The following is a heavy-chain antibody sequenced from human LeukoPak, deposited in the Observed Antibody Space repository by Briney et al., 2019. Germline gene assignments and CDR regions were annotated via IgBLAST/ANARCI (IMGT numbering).Heavy chain of an antibody. J-gene: IGHJ4*02. CDR3: ARPNNQLRYFEWYNFDY. Sequence: PGGSLRLSCAASGFTFSSYSMNWVRQAPGKGLEWVSYISSSSSTIYYADSVKGRFTISRDNAKNSLYLQMNSLRAEDTAVYYCARPNNQLRYFEWYNFDYWGQGTLVTVSS. CDR2: ISSSSSTI. CDR1: GFTFSSYS. V-gene: IGHV3-48*04. D-gene: IGHD3-9*01.